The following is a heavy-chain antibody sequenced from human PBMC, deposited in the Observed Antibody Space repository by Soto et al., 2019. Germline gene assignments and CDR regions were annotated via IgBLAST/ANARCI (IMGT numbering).Heavy chain of an antibody. CDR2: TYYRSKWYN. D-gene: IGHD6-19*01. J-gene: IGHJ6*02. CDR3: ARDEWLAYYYYYGMDV. V-gene: IGHV6-1*01. CDR1: GDSDSSNSAA. Sequence: PSQTLSLTCAISGDSDSSNSAAWNWIRQSPSRGLEWLGRTYYRSKWYNDYAVSVKSRITINPDTSKNQFSLQLNSVTPEDTAVYYCARDEWLAYYYYYGMDVWGQGTTVTVSS.